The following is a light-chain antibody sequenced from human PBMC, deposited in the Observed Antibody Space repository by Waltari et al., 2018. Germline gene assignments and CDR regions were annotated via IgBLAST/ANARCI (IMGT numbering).Light chain of an antibody. V-gene: IGLV1-44*01. CDR1: SSNIGTNT. Sequence: QSALTQPPSTSEAPGQRVSISCSGASSNIGTNTVSWYRHLPGTAPKLLIYNNDQRPSGVPDRCSGSKSGASAALAINGLQPEDEDDYYCAGWDASRFTWVFGTGTKLTV. J-gene: IGLJ3*02. CDR3: AGWDASRFTWV. CDR2: NND.